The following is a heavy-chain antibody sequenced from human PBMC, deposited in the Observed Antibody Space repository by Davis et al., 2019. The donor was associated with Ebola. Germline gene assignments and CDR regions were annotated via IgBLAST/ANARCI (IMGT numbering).Heavy chain of an antibody. Sequence: MPSETLSLTCTVSGGSISSYYWSWIRQPPGKGLEWIGYIYYSGSTNYNPSLKSRVTISVDTSKNQFFLKLSSVTAAYTAMYYCARWAGSSGDLRAFDIWGQGTMVTVSS. J-gene: IGHJ3*02. CDR1: GGSISSYY. CDR2: IYYSGST. CDR3: ARWAGSSGDLRAFDI. D-gene: IGHD6-19*01. V-gene: IGHV4-59*08.